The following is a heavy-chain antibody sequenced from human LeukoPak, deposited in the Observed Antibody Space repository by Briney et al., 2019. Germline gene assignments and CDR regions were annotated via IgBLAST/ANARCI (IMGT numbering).Heavy chain of an antibody. CDR2: ISSSSSYI. CDR3: ARDPTPRYCSGGSCYTHYGMDV. D-gene: IGHD2-15*01. Sequence: GGSLRLSCAASGSTFSSYEMNWVHQAPGKGLEWVSSISSSSSYIYYADSVKGRLTISRDNAKNSLYLQMNSLRAEDTAVYYCARDPTPRYCSGGSCYTHYGMDVWGQGTTVTVSS. J-gene: IGHJ6*02. V-gene: IGHV3-21*01. CDR1: GSTFSSYE.